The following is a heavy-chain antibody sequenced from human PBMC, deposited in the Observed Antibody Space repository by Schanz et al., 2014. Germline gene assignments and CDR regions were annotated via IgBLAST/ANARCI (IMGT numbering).Heavy chain of an antibody. CDR2: ITTGGNT. J-gene: IGHJ5*01. CDR1: GFTFSTYA. D-gene: IGHD2-15*01. Sequence: VQLLQSGGALVQPGGSLRLSCAASGFTFSTYAMTWVRQAPGKGLEWVSSITTGGNTYYRDSVKGRFIVSRDNSKNTLYLEMNRLRVDDTAVYYCSKDKQGSRSDDSWGQGTLVTVSS. CDR3: SKDKQGSRSDDS. V-gene: IGHV3-23*01.